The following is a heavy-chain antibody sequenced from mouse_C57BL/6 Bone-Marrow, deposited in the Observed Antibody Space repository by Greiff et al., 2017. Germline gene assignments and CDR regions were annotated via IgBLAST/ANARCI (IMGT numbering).Heavy chain of an antibody. V-gene: IGHV1-64*01. CDR1: GYTFTSYW. Sequence: QVQLQQSGAELVKPGASVKLSCKASGYTFTSYWMHWVKQRPGQGLEWIGMIHPNSGSTNYTEKFKSKATLTVDKSSSTAYMQISSLTSEDSAVYYCASSGKDNWGQGTSVTVSS. D-gene: IGHD1-1*01. CDR3: ASSGKDN. CDR2: IHPNSGST. J-gene: IGHJ4*01.